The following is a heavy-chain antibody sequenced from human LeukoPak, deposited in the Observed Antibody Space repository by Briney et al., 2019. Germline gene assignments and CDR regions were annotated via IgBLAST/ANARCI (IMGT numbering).Heavy chain of an antibody. CDR3: ARRGVRRPFDY. CDR1: GGSISSSSYC. D-gene: IGHD2-21*01. CDR2: IYYGGST. V-gene: IGHV4-39*01. J-gene: IGHJ4*02. Sequence: SETLSLTCTVSGGSISSSSYCWGWIRQPRGEGLGWGGSIYYGGSTYYNPYLKSRVTISVDTSQNQFSLNPSSAAAADTAVYSCARRGVRRPFDYWGQGTLVTVSS.